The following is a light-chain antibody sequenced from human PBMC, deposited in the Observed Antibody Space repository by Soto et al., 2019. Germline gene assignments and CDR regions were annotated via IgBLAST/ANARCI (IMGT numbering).Light chain of an antibody. V-gene: IGLV2-23*02. J-gene: IGLJ2*01. CDR2: EVS. CDR1: SSDVGSYNL. Sequence: QSALTQPASVSGSPGQSITISCTGTSSDVGSYNLVSWYQQHPGKAPKLMIYEVSKRLSGVSNRFSGSKSGNTASLTISGLQAEDEADYYCCSYAGSSTYVVFGGVTKLTVL. CDR3: CSYAGSSTYVV.